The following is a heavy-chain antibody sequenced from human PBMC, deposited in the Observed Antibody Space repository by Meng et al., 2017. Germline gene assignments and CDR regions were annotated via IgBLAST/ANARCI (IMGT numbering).Heavy chain of an antibody. Sequence: HVQLMQPGDEVEKPGASVKVSCKASGYTFTSYTIHWVRQAPGQSLAWMGWIKSANGDAKYSQKFQGRLTLTRDTSASTAYLELSSLTFEDTAVYYCARGTGSSWFDPWGQGTLVTVSS. CDR3: ARGTGSSWFDP. V-gene: IGHV1-3*01. J-gene: IGHJ5*02. CDR1: GYTFTSYT. CDR2: IKSANGDA. D-gene: IGHD6-13*01.